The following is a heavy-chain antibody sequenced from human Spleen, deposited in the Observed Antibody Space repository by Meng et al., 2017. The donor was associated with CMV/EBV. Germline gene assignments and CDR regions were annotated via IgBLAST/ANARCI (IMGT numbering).Heavy chain of an antibody. CDR3: AREPRHIAATGHLDY. Sequence: GESLKISCEASGFTFSSYEMNWVRQAPGKGLEWVSYINSGRSDNTIHYADSVKGRFTISRDNAKNSLYLQMNSLRAEDTAVYYCAREPRHIAATGHLDYWGQGTLVTVSS. D-gene: IGHD6-13*01. J-gene: IGHJ4*02. V-gene: IGHV3-48*03. CDR2: INSGRSDNTI. CDR1: GFTFSSYE.